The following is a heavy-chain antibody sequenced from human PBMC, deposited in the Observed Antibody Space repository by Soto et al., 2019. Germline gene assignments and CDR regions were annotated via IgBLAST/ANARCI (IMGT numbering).Heavy chain of an antibody. D-gene: IGHD2-15*01. Sequence: EVQLVESGGGLVQPGGSQRLSCAASGFTFSTYWMHWVRQAPGKGLVWVSRINSDGSSTSYADSVKGRFTISRDNAKNTLYLQMNSLRAEDTAMYYCSRVRCSGGSCRDAYDILGQGTMVTVSS. J-gene: IGHJ3*02. CDR3: SRVRCSGGSCRDAYDI. CDR1: GFTFSTYW. CDR2: INSDGSST. V-gene: IGHV3-74*01.